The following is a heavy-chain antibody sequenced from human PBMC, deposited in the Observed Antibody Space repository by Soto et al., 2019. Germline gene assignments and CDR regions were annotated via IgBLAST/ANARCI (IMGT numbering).Heavy chain of an antibody. CDR2: MNPNSGNT. V-gene: IGHV1-8*01. CDR1: RYTFTSYD. J-gene: IGHJ5*02. D-gene: IGHD3-3*01. CDR3: ARGPPEWLFSWFDP. Sequence: ASVKVSCKASRYTFTSYDINWVRQATGQGLEWMGWMNPNSGNTGYAQKFQGRVTMTRNTSISTAYMELSSLRSEDTAVYYCARGPPEWLFSWFDPWGQGTLVTV.